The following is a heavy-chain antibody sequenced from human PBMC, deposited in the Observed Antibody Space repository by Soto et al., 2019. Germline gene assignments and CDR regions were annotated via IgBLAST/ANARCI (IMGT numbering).Heavy chain of an antibody. V-gene: IGHV1-69*13. Sequence: SVKVSCKASGGTLTHYAISWGRQAPGQGLEWMGGIIPVFKTSNYAQNFQGRLAITADESMTTAYMDLSGLRSDDTAVYYCARSASVTYSQVYNFYVMDVWGPGTTVTVSS. J-gene: IGHJ6*02. CDR1: GGTLTHYA. CDR2: IIPVFKTS. D-gene: IGHD4-17*01. CDR3: ARSASVTYSQVYNFYVMDV.